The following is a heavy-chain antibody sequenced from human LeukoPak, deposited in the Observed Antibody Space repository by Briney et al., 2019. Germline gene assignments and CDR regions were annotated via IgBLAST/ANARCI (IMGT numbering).Heavy chain of an antibody. Sequence: SETLSLTCTVSGGSISSGDYYWSWIRQPPGKGLEWIGYIYYSGSTSYNPSLKSRVTISVDTSKIQFSLKLSSVTAADTAVYYCARWYYYGSGRRQFDYWGQGTLVTVSS. D-gene: IGHD3-10*01. J-gene: IGHJ4*02. V-gene: IGHV4-30-4*01. CDR2: IYYSGST. CDR1: GGSISSGDYY. CDR3: ARWYYYGSGRRQFDY.